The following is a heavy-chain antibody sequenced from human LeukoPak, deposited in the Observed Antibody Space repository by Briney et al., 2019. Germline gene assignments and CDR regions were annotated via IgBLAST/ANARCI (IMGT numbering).Heavy chain of an antibody. V-gene: IGHV1-18*01. J-gene: IGHJ4*02. CDR3: ARAGTSDNIFNDY. Sequence: GASVKVSCKASGYTFNTYGLSWVRQAPGQGLEWMGWIRVDNGNTKYAQEFQGRVTMTTDTPTSTAYMELRSLRSDDTAVYYCARAGTSDNIFNDYWGQGTLVTVSS. D-gene: IGHD3-9*01. CDR1: GYTFNTYG. CDR2: IRVDNGNT.